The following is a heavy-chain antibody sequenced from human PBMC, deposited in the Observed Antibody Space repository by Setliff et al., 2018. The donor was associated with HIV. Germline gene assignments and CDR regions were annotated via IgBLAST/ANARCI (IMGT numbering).Heavy chain of an antibody. V-gene: IGHV1-8*02. CDR1: GYTFTSYE. CDR2: MNPNSGNT. J-gene: IGHJ5*02. D-gene: IGHD2-21*02. Sequence: ASVKVSCKASGYTFTSYEINWVRQATGQGLEWMGWMNPNSGNTGYAQKFQGRVTMTRNTSISTAYMELSSLRSEDTAVYYCVRDRFTWAHCGGACGWFDPWGQGTLVTVSS. CDR3: VRDRFTWAHCGGACGWFDP.